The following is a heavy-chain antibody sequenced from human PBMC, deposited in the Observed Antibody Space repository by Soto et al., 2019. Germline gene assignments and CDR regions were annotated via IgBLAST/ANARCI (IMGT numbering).Heavy chain of an antibody. J-gene: IGHJ3*02. V-gene: IGHV3-9*01. CDR3: AKDMGSGYYGMGAFDI. Sequence: PGGSLRLSCSTSGFTFDDYAIHWVRQAPGKGLEWVSGISWNSGSIGYADSVKGRFTISRDNAKNSLYLQMNSLRAEDTALYYCAKDMGSGYYGMGAFDIWGQGTMVTVSS. CDR2: ISWNSGSI. CDR1: GFTFDDYA. D-gene: IGHD3-22*01.